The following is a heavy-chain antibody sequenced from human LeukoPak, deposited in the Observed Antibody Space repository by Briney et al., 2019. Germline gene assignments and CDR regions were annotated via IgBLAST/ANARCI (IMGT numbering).Heavy chain of an antibody. CDR2: IQTDGGDK. CDR3: AREGGTVVIGRFDY. CDR1: GINFRASG. V-gene: IGHV3-30*02. Sequence: GGSLRLSCAASGINFRASGMHWVCHAPGMGLEWVSFIQTDGGDKKYAASVAGRFTISRDNSKNTVYLHMSSLRPDDTALYYCAREGGTVVIGRFDYWGQGTLVTVSS. J-gene: IGHJ4*02. D-gene: IGHD2-2*01.